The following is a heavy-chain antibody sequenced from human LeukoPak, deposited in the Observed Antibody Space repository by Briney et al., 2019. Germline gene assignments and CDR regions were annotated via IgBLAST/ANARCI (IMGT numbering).Heavy chain of an antibody. CDR1: GFTFSDHY. CDR2: ISRSGGTI. Sequence: GGSLRLSCAASGFTFSDHYMSWIRQAPGKGLEWVSYISRSGGTIYYADSVKGRFTISRDNAKNSLYLQMNSLRAEDTAVYYCARFSAMDVWGKGTTVTVSS. J-gene: IGHJ6*04. V-gene: IGHV3-11*01. CDR3: ARFSAMDV.